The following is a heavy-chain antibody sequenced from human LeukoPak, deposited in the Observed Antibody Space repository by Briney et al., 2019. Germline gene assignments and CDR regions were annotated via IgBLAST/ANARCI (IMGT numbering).Heavy chain of an antibody. CDR3: AKSDWFDP. V-gene: IGHV3-74*01. J-gene: IGHJ5*01. CDR1: GFTFRNYW. CDR2: IKNDGSSA. Sequence: GGSLRLSCATSGFTFRNYWMSWLRQAPGKGLAWVARIKNDGSSASYAESVKGRFTISRDNARSTLFLQMNSLGVDDTAVYYCAKSDWFDPWGRGILVTVSS.